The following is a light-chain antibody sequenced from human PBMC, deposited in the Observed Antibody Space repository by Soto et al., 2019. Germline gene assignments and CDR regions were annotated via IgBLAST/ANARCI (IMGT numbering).Light chain of an antibody. Sequence: QSVLTQPPSASGTPGQRVTISCSGSSSNIESNAVNWYQHLPGTAPKLLIYSNNQRPSGVPDRFSGSKSGTSASLAITGLQSEDEADYYCAAWDDSLNGGVFGGGTKLTVL. J-gene: IGLJ3*02. V-gene: IGLV1-44*01. CDR3: AAWDDSLNGGV. CDR2: SNN. CDR1: SSNIESNA.